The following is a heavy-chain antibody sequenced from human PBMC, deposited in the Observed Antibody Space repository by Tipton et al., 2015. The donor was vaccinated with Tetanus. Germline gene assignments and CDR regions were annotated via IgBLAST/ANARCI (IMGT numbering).Heavy chain of an antibody. D-gene: IGHD3-9*01. V-gene: IGHV4-61*08. CDR3: ARANYYDVLTGSLFYYGLNV. CDR2: ISDSGAT. Sequence: LRLSCTVSGASLRGGDYHWSWIRQPPGKGLEWLAYISDSGATNSNYYLKSRITMTRDTSRNQFSLTLTSMTVADTAVYYCARANYYDVLTGSLFYYGLNVWGRGTTVTVSS. CDR1: GASLRGGDYH. J-gene: IGHJ6*02.